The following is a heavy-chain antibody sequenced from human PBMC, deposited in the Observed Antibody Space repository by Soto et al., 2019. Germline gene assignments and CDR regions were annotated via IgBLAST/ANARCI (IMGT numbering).Heavy chain of an antibody. J-gene: IGHJ4*02. CDR2: INSGGGYT. CDR1: GFTFSNYA. D-gene: IGHD3-3*01. Sequence: SLRLSCTASGFTFSNYAMSWLRQAPGKGLEWVTAINSGGGYTYYADSVKGRFTISRDSSRDTLYLQMTSLRAEDTAVDYCACMRGCWTGSLEAIESDYFDHGGQGTQVTVSS. CDR3: ACMRGCWTGSLEAIESDYFDH. V-gene: IGHV3-23*01.